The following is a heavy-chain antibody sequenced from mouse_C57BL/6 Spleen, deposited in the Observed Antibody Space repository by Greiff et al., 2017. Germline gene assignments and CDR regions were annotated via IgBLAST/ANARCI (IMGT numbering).Heavy chain of an antibody. D-gene: IGHD1-1*01. CDR3: ARDFTPVYYFDD. Sequence: QVQLQQPGAELVKPGASVKLSCKASGYTFTSYWMHWVKQRPGQGLEWIGMIHPNSGSTNYNEKFKSKATLTVDKSSSTAYMQLSSLTSEDSAVYYCARDFTPVYYFDDWGQGTTLTVSS. V-gene: IGHV1-64*01. J-gene: IGHJ2*01. CDR2: IHPNSGST. CDR1: GYTFTSYW.